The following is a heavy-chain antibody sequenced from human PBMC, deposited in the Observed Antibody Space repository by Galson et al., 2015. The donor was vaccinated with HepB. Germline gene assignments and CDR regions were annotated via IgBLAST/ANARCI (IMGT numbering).Heavy chain of an antibody. Sequence: SLRLSCAASGFTFSSYSMNWVRQAPGKGLEWVSYISSSSSTIYYADSVKGRFTISRDNAKNSLYLQMNSLRDEDTAVYYCATPGSRYFDWFSLSYWGQGTLVTVSS. J-gene: IGHJ4*02. D-gene: IGHD3-9*01. V-gene: IGHV3-48*02. CDR3: ATPGSRYFDWFSLSY. CDR2: ISSSSSTI. CDR1: GFTFSSYS.